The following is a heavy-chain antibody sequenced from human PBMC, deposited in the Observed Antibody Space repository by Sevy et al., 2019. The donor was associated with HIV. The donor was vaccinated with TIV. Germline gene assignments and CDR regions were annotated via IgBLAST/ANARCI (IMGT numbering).Heavy chain of an antibody. CDR3: ARLDSYSIGWSPRYYFDY. CDR2: MSPGDSDP. D-gene: IGHD6-19*01. Sequence: GESLKISCKGSAYTFTTHWIGCVRQMPGKVLEWMGIMSPGDSDPRYSPSFQGQVTMSVDKSVSTAYLQWHSLETSDTAIYYCARLDSYSIGWSPRYYFDYWGQGTLVTVSS. V-gene: IGHV5-51*01. CDR1: AYTFTTHW. J-gene: IGHJ4*02.